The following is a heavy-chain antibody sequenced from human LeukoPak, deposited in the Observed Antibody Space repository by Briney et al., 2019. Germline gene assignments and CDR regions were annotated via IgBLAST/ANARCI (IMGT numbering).Heavy chain of an antibody. V-gene: IGHV4-38-2*01. J-gene: IGHJ4*02. D-gene: IGHD1-26*01. CDR3: ARLNSGSLHFDY. CDR1: GYSISSGYY. Sequence: SETLSLTCAVSGYSISSGYYWGWIRQPPGKGLEWIGSIYHSGSTYYNPSLKSRVTISVDKSKNHLSLKLSSVTAADTAVYYCARLNSGSLHFDYWGQGTLVTVSS. CDR2: IYHSGST.